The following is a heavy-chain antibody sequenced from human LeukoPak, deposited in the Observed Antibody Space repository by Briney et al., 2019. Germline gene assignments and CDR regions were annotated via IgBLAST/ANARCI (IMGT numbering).Heavy chain of an antibody. D-gene: IGHD4-17*01. Sequence: PGGSLRLSCAASGFTFSSYWMSWVRQAPGKGLEWVASIKQDGSEKYYVDSVKGRFTISRDNAKSSLYLQMNSLRAEDTALYYCARALGEGCFDPWGHGTLVTVSS. J-gene: IGHJ5*02. CDR3: ARALGEGCFDP. CDR2: IKQDGSEK. V-gene: IGHV3-7*01. CDR1: GFTFSSYW.